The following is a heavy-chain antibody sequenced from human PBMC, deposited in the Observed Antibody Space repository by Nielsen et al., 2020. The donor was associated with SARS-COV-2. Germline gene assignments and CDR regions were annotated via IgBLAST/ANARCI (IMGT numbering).Heavy chain of an antibody. D-gene: IGHD2-15*01. CDR1: GYRLTSYG. CDR3: ATQVGSYCSGGSCSPRVFDL. CDR2: ISPYNGDT. Sequence: ASVKVSCKASGYRLTSYGFNWVRQAPGQGLEWMGWISPYNGDTNYAQKFQGRVTMTTDTSTSTAYVDLRNLRSDDTAVYYCATQVGSYCSGGSCSPRVFDLWGQGTLVTVSA. J-gene: IGHJ3*01. V-gene: IGHV1-18*01.